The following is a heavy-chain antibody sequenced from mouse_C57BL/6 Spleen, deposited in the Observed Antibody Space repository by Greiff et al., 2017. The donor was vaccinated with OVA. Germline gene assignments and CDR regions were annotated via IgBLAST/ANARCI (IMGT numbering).Heavy chain of an antibody. CDR2: IDPETGGT. CDR1: GYTFTDYE. Sequence: VKLQQSGAELVRPGASVTLSCKASGYTFTDYEMHWVKQTPVHGLEWIGAIDPETGGTAYNQKFKGKAILTADKSSSTAYMELRSLTSEDSAVYYCTKGVYYGNYSIYWGQGTTLTVSS. V-gene: IGHV1-15*01. D-gene: IGHD2-1*01. CDR3: TKGVYYGNYSIY. J-gene: IGHJ2*01.